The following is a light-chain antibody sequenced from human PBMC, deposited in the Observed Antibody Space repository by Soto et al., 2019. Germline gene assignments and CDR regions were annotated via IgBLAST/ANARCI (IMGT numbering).Light chain of an antibody. CDR1: SSDVGGYNY. J-gene: IGLJ2*01. V-gene: IGLV2-8*01. CDR2: DVT. Sequence: QSALTQPPSASGSPGQSVAISCSGTSSDVGGYNYVSWYQQHPGKAPKLMIYDVTNRPSGVPDRFSGSKSGNTASLTVSGLHSEDEADYYCISYAGSNRVVFGGGTKLTVL. CDR3: ISYAGSNRVV.